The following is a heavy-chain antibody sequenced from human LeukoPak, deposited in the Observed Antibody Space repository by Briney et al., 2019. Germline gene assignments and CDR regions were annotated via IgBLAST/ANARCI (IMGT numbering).Heavy chain of an antibody. Sequence: SETLSLTCTVSGGSISSSNYYWGWIRQTPGKGLEWIGSIYSSGSTYYNPSLKSPFTISVDTSKNQFSLKLSSVTAADTAVYYCARAREMATISFSYYFDYWGQGTLVTVSS. CDR2: IYSSGST. CDR3: ARAREMATISFSYYFDY. D-gene: IGHD5-24*01. J-gene: IGHJ4*02. V-gene: IGHV4-39*07. CDR1: GGSISSSNYY.